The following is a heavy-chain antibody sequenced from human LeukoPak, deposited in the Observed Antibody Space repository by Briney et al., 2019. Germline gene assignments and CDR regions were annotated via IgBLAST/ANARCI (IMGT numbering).Heavy chain of an antibody. Sequence: SETLSLTCAVYGVPFSGYYWSWLRQPPGKGLEWIGENNHSGDTKYNPSLKSRVSMSVDVSKDQFSLKLTSLTAADTAVYYCARGSRNYNNYEGADYWGQGTLVTVSS. CDR1: GVPFSGYY. D-gene: IGHD4-11*01. V-gene: IGHV4-34*01. CDR3: ARGSRNYNNYEGADY. J-gene: IGHJ4*02. CDR2: NNHSGDT.